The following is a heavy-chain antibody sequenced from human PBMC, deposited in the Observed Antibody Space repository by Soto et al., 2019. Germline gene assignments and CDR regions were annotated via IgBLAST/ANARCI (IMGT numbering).Heavy chain of an antibody. CDR2: IYPGDSDT. CDR1: GYNFTTYW. J-gene: IGHJ4*02. D-gene: IGHD3-9*01. V-gene: IGHV5-51*01. CDR3: ARHGVGDILTGQPDY. Sequence: PGESLKISCKGSGYNFTTYWIAWVRQMPGKGLEQMGIIYPGDSDTRYSPSFQGQVTISADKSISTAYLQWSSLKASDTAMYYCARHGVGDILTGQPDYWGQGTLVTVSS.